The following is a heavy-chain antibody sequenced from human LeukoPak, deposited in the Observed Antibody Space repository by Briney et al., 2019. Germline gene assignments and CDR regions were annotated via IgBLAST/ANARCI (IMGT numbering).Heavy chain of an antibody. CDR2: TNWNGGST. CDR1: GFTFDDYG. D-gene: IGHD6-13*01. J-gene: IGHJ4*02. CDR3: ARGTYSSNWFLHY. Sequence: GGSLRLSCAASGFTFDDYGMSWVLQVPGKGLEWVSGTNWNGGSTGYADSVKGRFTISRDNAENSLYLQMNSLRAEDTALYYCARGTYSSNWFLHYWGQGTLVTVSS. V-gene: IGHV3-20*04.